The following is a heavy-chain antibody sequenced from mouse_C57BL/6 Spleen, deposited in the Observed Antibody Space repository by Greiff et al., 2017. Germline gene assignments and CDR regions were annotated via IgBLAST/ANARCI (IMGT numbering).Heavy chain of an antibody. Sequence: EVKVEESGGGLVQPGGSMKLSCVASGFTFSNYWMNWVRQSPEKGLEWVAQIRLKSDNYATNYAESVKGRFTISRDDSKSSVYLQMNNLRAEDTGIYYCKTGTDWGQGTTLTVSS. D-gene: IGHD4-1*01. CDR1: GFTFSNYW. CDR3: KTGTD. V-gene: IGHV6-3*01. J-gene: IGHJ2*01. CDR2: IRLKSDNYAT.